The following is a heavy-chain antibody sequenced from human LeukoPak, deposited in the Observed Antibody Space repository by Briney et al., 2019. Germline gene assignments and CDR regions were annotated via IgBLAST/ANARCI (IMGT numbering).Heavy chain of an antibody. V-gene: IGHV1-2*02. CDR3: ARTPGATGTTAFFDY. CDR2: IDPKFGGT. Sequence: ASVKVSCKASGNTFTGYFIHWLRQAPGQGLEWMGWIDPKFGGTNYAQKFQGRVTMNRDTSISTAYMELNRLRSDDTAVYYCARTPGATGTTAFFDYWGRGTLVTVSS. CDR1: GNTFTGYF. J-gene: IGHJ4*02. D-gene: IGHD1-1*01.